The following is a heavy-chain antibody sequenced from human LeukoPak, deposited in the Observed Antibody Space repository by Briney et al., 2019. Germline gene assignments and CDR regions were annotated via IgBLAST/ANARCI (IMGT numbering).Heavy chain of an antibody. Sequence: GGSLRLSCAASGLTLSNYWMHWVRQAPGKGLVWVSRTNNDGSGTTYADSVRGRFTISRDNAKNTLYLQMNSLRVEDTAVYFCAREIMVSREWYFDLWGRGTLVTVAS. CDR3: AREIMVSREWYFDL. V-gene: IGHV3-74*01. J-gene: IGHJ2*01. CDR1: GLTLSNYW. D-gene: IGHD2-21*01. CDR2: TNNDGSGT.